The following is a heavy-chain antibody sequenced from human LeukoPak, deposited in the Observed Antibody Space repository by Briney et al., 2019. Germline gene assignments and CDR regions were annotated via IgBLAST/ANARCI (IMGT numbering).Heavy chain of an antibody. V-gene: IGHV4-61*02. CDR1: GGSISSSSYY. D-gene: IGHD2-2*01. Sequence: PSETLSLTCTVSGGSISSSSYYWSWIRQPAGKGLEWIGRIYTSGSTNYNPSLKSRVTMSVDTSKNQFSLKLSSVTAADTAVYYCAREDIVVVPAAAEYFQHWGQGTLVTVSS. J-gene: IGHJ1*01. CDR2: IYTSGST. CDR3: AREDIVVVPAAAEYFQH.